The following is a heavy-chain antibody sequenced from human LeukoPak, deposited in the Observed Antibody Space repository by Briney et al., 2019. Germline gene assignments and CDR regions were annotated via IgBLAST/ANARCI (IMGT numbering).Heavy chain of an antibody. CDR1: GFTFSSYA. CDR2: IYGSGGGT. CDR3: AKDRLDY. Sequence: GGSLRLSCAASGFTFSSYAMSWVRQAPGKGLEWVSAIYGSGGGTYYADSVKGRFTISRGNSKSTLYRQLLSLRAEDTAVYYCAKDRLDYWGQGTLVTVSS. V-gene: IGHV3-23*01. J-gene: IGHJ4*02.